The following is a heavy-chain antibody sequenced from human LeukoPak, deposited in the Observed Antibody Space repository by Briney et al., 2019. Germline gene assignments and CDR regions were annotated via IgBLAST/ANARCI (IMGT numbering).Heavy chain of an antibody. CDR1: GFTFSSYW. J-gene: IGHJ6*02. CDR3: ARESVTITALNYYYGMDV. CDR2: IKQDGSEK. D-gene: IGHD3-16*01. Sequence: GGFLRLSCAASGFTFSSYWMSWVRQAPGKGLEWVANIKQDGSEKYYVDSVKGRFTISRDNAKNSLYLQMNSLRAEDTAVYYCARESVTITALNYYYGMDVWGQGTTVTVSS. V-gene: IGHV3-7*01.